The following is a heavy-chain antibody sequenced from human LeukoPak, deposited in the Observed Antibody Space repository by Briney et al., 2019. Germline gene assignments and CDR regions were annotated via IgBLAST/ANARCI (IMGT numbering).Heavy chain of an antibody. CDR1: DDSISSRTYF. V-gene: IGHV4-39*07. J-gene: IGHJ4*02. Sequence: SETLSLTCIVSDDSISSRTYFWGWVRQPPGKGLEWIGSVFYSDDTYYSPSLRGRVTMSVDTSKKQVSLKLRSVTAADTAVYYCARGVQLWLMSKRYFDYWGQGTLMTVSS. CDR2: VFYSDDT. CDR3: ARGVQLWLMSKRYFDY. D-gene: IGHD5-18*01.